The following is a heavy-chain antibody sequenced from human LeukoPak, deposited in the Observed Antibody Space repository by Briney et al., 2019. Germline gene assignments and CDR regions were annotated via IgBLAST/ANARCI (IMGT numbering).Heavy chain of an antibody. Sequence: PSQTLSLTCTVSGGSISSGSYHWSWIRQPAGKALEWIGRIYPSGSTNYDPSLKSRVTMSVDTSKNQFSLRLSSLTAADTAVYYCARGYYDFRSGYYGNYEYYMDVWGKGTTVVVSS. J-gene: IGHJ6*03. CDR1: GGSISSGSYH. CDR3: ARGYYDFRSGYYGNYEYYMDV. D-gene: IGHD3-3*01. CDR2: IYPSGST. V-gene: IGHV4-61*02.